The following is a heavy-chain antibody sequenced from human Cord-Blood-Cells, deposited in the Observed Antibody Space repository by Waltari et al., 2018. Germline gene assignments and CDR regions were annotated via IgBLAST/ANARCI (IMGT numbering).Heavy chain of an antibody. D-gene: IGHD1-26*01. V-gene: IGHV1-46*01. Sequence: QVQLVQSGAEVKQPGASVTVSCKASGYTFTSYYMQRGRQAPGQGLEWMGIINPSGGSTSYAQKFQGRVTMTRDTSTSTVYMELSSLRSEDTAVYYCASVTVGGSYDYWGQGTLVTVSS. CDR1: GYTFTSYY. CDR2: INPSGGST. J-gene: IGHJ4*02. CDR3: ASVTVGGSYDY.